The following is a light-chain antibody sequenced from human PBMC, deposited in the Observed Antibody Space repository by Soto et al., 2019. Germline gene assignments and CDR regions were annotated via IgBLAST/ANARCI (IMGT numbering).Light chain of an antibody. J-gene: IGKJ1*01. V-gene: IGKV4-1*01. Sequence: DIVMTQSPDSLAVSLGERATINCKSSQSVLYSSNNKNYLAWYQQKPGQPPKLLIYWASTRESGVPDRFSGSGSGTDFTLTISSLQPEDFATYYCQQSYITPRTFGQGTKVDIK. CDR2: WAS. CDR3: QQSYITPRT. CDR1: QSVLYSSNNKNY.